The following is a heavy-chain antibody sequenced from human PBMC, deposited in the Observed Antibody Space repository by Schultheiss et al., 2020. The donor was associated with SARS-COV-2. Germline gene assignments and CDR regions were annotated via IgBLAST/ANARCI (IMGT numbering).Heavy chain of an antibody. CDR2: INPSGGT. D-gene: IGHD2-2*03. CDR3: ARVIGYCSSTSCYYYYGMDV. V-gene: IGHV1-2*02. J-gene: IGHJ6*02. CDR1: GYTFTGYY. Sequence: ASVKVSCKASGYTFTGYYMHWVRQAPGQGLEWLGIINPSGGTNYAQKFQGRVTMTRDTSISTAYMELSSLRSEDTAVYYCARVIGYCSSTSCYYYYGMDVWGQGTTVTVSS.